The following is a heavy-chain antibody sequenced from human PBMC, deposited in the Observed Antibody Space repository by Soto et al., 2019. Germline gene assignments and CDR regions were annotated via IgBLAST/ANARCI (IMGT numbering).Heavy chain of an antibody. Sequence: EVQLVESGGGLVQPGGSLRLSCAASGFTFSSYWMSWVRQAPGKGLEWMAHINQDGSEKYYVDSVKGRFTISRDNAKKSLYLQMNSLRAEDTAVYYCARAPYGSGSSYYFDDWGQGTLVTVSS. D-gene: IGHD3-10*01. V-gene: IGHV3-7*03. CDR2: INQDGSEK. CDR3: ARAPYGSGSSYYFDD. J-gene: IGHJ4*02. CDR1: GFTFSSYW.